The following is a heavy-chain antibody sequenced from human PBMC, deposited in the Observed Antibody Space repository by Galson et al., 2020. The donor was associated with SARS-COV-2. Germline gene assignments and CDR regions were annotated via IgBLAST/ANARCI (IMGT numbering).Heavy chain of an antibody. J-gene: IGHJ4*02. D-gene: IGHD6-19*01. CDR2: IYNSGNT. CDR3: SRAAVAGPFDY. Sequence: ETLSLTCTVSGASISSGSYYWSWIRQPAGQGLEWIGCIYNSGNTDYNPSLKSRVTISIDTSKNQFSLKVSSVTAADTAVYYCSRAAVAGPFDYWGQGTLVTVSS. CDR1: GASISSGSYY. V-gene: IGHV4-61*10.